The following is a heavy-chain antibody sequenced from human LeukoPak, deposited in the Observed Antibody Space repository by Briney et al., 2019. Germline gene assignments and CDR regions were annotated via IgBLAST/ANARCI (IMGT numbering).Heavy chain of an antibody. CDR1: GGSFSGYY. CDR3: ARGSVVVVPAARTFDY. Sequence: PSETLSLTCAVYGGSFSGYYWSWIRQPPGKGLERIGEINHSGSTNYNPSLKSRVTISVDTSKNQFSLKLSSVTAADTAVYYCARGSVVVVPAARTFDYWGQGTLVTASS. CDR2: INHSGST. D-gene: IGHD2-2*01. V-gene: IGHV4-34*01. J-gene: IGHJ4*02.